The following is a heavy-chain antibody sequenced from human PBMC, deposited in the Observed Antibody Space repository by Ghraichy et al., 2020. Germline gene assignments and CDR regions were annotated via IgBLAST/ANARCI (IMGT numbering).Heavy chain of an antibody. CDR1: GFTFSSYG. Sequence: GGSLTLSCAASGFTFSSYGMHWVRQAPGKGLEWVAVISYDGSNKYYADSVKGRFTISRDNSKNTLYLQMNSLRAEDTAVYYCAKTDGDFWSGYYILNGGDYYYGMDVWGQGTTVTVSS. CDR2: ISYDGSNK. J-gene: IGHJ6*02. V-gene: IGHV3-30*18. CDR3: AKTDGDFWSGYYILNGGDYYYGMDV. D-gene: IGHD3-3*01.